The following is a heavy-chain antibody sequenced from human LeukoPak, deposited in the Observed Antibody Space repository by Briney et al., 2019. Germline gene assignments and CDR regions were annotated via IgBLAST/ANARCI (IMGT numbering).Heavy chain of an antibody. V-gene: IGHV1-18*01. Sequence: GASVKVSCKASGYTFTSYGISWVRQAPGQGLEWMGWISAYNGNTNYAQKLQGRVTMTTDTSTSTAYMELRSLRSDDTAVYYCARDPNGDYIGAFEIRGQGTMVTVSS. D-gene: IGHD4-17*01. CDR2: ISAYNGNT. CDR3: ARDPNGDYIGAFEI. J-gene: IGHJ3*02. CDR1: GYTFTSYG.